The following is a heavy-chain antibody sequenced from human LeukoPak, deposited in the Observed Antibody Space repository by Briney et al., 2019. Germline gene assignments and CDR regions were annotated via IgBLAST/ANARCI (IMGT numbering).Heavy chain of an antibody. J-gene: IGHJ4*02. Sequence: ASVKVSCKASGGTFSSYAISWVRQAPGQGLEWMGGIIPIFGTANYAQKFQGRVTITADESTSTAYMELSSLRSEDTAVYYCARDADLTGYSYYFDYWGQGTLVTVSS. D-gene: IGHD3-9*01. CDR1: GGTFSSYA. V-gene: IGHV1-69*13. CDR3: ARDADLTGYSYYFDY. CDR2: IIPIFGTA.